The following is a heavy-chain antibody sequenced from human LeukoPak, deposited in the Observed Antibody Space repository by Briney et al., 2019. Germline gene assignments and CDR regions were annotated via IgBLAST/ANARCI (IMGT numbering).Heavy chain of an antibody. CDR2: ISHDSADT. D-gene: IGHD5-24*01. CDR3: AKSMSTIYRGFFYY. CDR1: GFTFETYA. Sequence: GGSLRLSCAASGFTFETYAMSWVRQAPGMGLEWVSGISHDSADTYYADSVKGRLTISRDNSKSTLYLQIHSLRAEDTAMYYCAKSMSTIYRGFFYYWGQGILVSVSS. J-gene: IGHJ4*02. V-gene: IGHV3-23*01.